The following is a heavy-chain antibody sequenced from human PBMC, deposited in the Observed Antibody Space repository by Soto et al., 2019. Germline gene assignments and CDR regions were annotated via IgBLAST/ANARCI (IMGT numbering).Heavy chain of an antibody. Sequence: GGSLRLSCPASVFTCSDYYMSWIRQAPGKGLEWVSSISKSGSTIHYADSVKGRFTVSRDNAKKSVYLQMNSLRVEDMAVYYCARETPLVAVTPEFDYWGQGTRVTVSS. D-gene: IGHD2-15*01. J-gene: IGHJ4*02. V-gene: IGHV3-11*01. CDR2: ISKSGSTI. CDR1: VFTCSDYY. CDR3: ARETPLVAVTPEFDY.